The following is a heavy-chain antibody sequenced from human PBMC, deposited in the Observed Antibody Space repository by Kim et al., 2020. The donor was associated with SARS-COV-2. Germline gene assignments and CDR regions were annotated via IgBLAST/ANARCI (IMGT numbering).Heavy chain of an antibody. CDR1: FFPFLLSW. V-gene: IGHV3-74*01. J-gene: IGHJ2*01. CDR3: ASKVRDYGGRDWYFDL. CDR2: INSDGSST. D-gene: IGHD4-17*01. Sequence: SLLLSFSSSFFPFLLSWMHWVRQAPGKGLVWVSRINSDGSSTSYADSVKGRFTISRDNAKNTMYLQMNSLRAEDTAVYYCASKVRDYGGRDWYFDLWG.